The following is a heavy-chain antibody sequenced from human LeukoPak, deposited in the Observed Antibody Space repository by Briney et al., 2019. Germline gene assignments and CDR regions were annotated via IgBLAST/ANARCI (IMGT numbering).Heavy chain of an antibody. J-gene: IGHJ4*02. V-gene: IGHV3-30-3*01. Sequence: GRSLRLSCTASGFTFSSYAMHWVRQAPGKGLECVAVISYDGSNEHYADSVKGRFTISRDNSKNTLYLQMNSLRVEDTAVYYCARDLSGGGLDYRGQGTLVTVSS. CDR3: ARDLSGGGLDY. CDR2: ISYDGSNE. CDR1: GFTFSSYA. D-gene: IGHD3-10*01.